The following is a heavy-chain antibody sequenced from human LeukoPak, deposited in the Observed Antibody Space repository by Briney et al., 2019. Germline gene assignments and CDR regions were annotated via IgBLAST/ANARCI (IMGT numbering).Heavy chain of an antibody. CDR3: ARVSSGCHGGYFDY. CDR1: GCTFSSYS. V-gene: IGHV1-8*03. CDR2: MNPNSGNT. D-gene: IGHD6-19*01. J-gene: IGHJ4*02. Sequence: ASVKVSCKASGCTFSSYSINWVRQATGQGLEWMGWMNPNSGNTGYAQKLQGRVTITRNTSISTAYMELSSLRSDDTAVYYCARVSSGCHGGYFDYWGQGNLVTVSS.